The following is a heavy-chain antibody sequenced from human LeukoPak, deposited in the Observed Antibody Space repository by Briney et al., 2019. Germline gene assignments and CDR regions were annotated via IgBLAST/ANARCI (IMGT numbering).Heavy chain of an antibody. CDR3: AKAVVGAVAFDY. V-gene: IGHV3-23*01. CDR2: ITGSGGGT. D-gene: IGHD1-26*01. CDR1: GFTFSNYA. Sequence: GGSLRLSCAASGFTFSNYALTWVRQAPGGGLEWVSTITGSGGGTSYADSAKGRFTISRDNSKNTLYLQMNSLRAEDTAVYYCAKAVVGAVAFDYWGHGTLVTVSS. J-gene: IGHJ4*01.